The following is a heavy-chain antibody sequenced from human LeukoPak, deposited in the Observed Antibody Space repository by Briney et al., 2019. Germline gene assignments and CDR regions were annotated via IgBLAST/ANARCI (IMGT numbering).Heavy chain of an antibody. J-gene: IGHJ5*02. V-gene: IGHV4-34*01. CDR2: INHSGST. CDR3: AMRSSGYYRGWFDP. Sequence: SETLSLTCAVYGGSFSGYYWSWIRQPPGKGLEWIGEINHSGSTNYNPSLKSRVTISVDTSKNQFSLKLSSVTAADTAVYYCAMRSSGYYRGWFDPWGQGTLVTVSS. CDR1: GGSFSGYY. D-gene: IGHD3-22*01.